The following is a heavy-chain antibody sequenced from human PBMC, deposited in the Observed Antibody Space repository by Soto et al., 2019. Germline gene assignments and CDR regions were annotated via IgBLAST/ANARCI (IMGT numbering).Heavy chain of an antibody. J-gene: IGHJ5*02. CDR1: GGSISSYY. CDR3: ARQERWLQMPFDP. CDR2: IYYSGST. D-gene: IGHD5-12*01. Sequence: PSETLSLTCTVSGGSISSYYWSWIRQPPGKGLEWIGYIYYSGSTNYNPSLKSRVTISVDTSKNQFSLKLSSVTAADTAVYYCARQERWLQMPFDPWGQGTLVTVSS. V-gene: IGHV4-59*01.